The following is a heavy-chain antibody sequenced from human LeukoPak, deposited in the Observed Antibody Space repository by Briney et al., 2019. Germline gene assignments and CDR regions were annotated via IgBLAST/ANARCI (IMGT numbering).Heavy chain of an antibody. CDR2: ISGSGGST. V-gene: IGHV3-23*01. J-gene: IGHJ4*02. CDR1: GFTFSSYA. D-gene: IGHD3-3*01. CDR3: ARGGILEWSSADY. Sequence: HPGGSLRLSCAASGFTFSSYAMSWVRQAPGKGLEWVSAISGSGGSTYYADSVKGRFTISRDNSKNTLYLQMNSLRAEDTAVYYCARGGILEWSSADYWGQGTLVTVSS.